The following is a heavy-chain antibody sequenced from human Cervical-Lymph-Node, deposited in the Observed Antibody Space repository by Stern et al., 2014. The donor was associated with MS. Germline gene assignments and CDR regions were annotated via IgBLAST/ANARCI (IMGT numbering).Heavy chain of an antibody. Sequence: VQLVQSGAEVKKPGASVKVSCKASGYTFLSYAMHWVRQAPGQRLEWMGWINVGNGNTKYSQKFQGRVTITRDTSASTAYMELSSLRSEDTAVYYCVRKGGNGYDHFDYWGQGTLVTVSS. CDR2: INVGNGNT. CDR1: GYTFLSYA. D-gene: IGHD5-12*01. CDR3: VRKGGNGYDHFDY. J-gene: IGHJ4*02. V-gene: IGHV1-3*01.